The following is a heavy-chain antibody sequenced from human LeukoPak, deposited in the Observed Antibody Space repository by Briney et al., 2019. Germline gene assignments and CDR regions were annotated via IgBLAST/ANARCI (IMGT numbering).Heavy chain of an antibody. CDR2: ISSSSSYI. CDR3: ARDGYSGYDLYYYYYYMDV. J-gene: IGHJ6*03. D-gene: IGHD5-12*01. Sequence: GGSLRLSCAASGFTFSSYSMNWVRQAPGKGLEWVSSISSSSSYIYYADSVKGRFTISRDNAKNSLYLQMNSLRAEDTAVYYCARDGYSGYDLYYYYYYMDVWGKGTTVTISS. V-gene: IGHV3-21*01. CDR1: GFTFSSYS.